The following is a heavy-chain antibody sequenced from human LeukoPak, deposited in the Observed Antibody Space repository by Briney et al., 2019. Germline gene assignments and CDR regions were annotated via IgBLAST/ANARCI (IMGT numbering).Heavy chain of an antibody. CDR2: IKQDGSEK. D-gene: IGHD5-18*01. V-gene: IGHV3-7*01. CDR1: GFTFSSYG. Sequence: GGSLRLSCAASGFTFSSYGMHWVRQAPGKGLEWVANIKQDGSEKYYVDSVKGRFTISRDNAKNSLYLQMNSLRAEDTALYYCARENKVGYSYADDCWGQGTLVTVSS. CDR3: ARENKVGYSYADDC. J-gene: IGHJ4*02.